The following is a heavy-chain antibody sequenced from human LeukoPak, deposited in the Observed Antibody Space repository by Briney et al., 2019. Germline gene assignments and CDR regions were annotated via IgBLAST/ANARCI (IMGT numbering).Heavy chain of an antibody. D-gene: IGHD2-15*01. V-gene: IGHV1-3*01. Sequence: ASVKVSCKASGYTFTSYAMHWVRQAPGQRLEWMGWINAGSGNTKYSQKFQGRVTITRDTSASTAYMELSSLRSEDTAVYYCARDRDNFDYWGQGTLVTVSS. CDR3: ARDRDNFDY. J-gene: IGHJ4*02. CDR1: GYTFTSYA. CDR2: INAGSGNT.